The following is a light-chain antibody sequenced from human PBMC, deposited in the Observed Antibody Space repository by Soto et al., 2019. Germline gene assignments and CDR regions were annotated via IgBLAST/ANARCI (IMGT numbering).Light chain of an antibody. Sequence: QSVLTQPPSASGTPGQRVTISCSGSSSNIGSHGVNWYQQLPGTAPKVLIYRSNQRPSGVPDRFSGSKSGTSASLAISGLQSEDEADYYCATWDDSLNGYVFGTGTKVTVL. CDR2: RSN. CDR1: SSNIGSHG. V-gene: IGLV1-44*01. CDR3: ATWDDSLNGYV. J-gene: IGLJ1*01.